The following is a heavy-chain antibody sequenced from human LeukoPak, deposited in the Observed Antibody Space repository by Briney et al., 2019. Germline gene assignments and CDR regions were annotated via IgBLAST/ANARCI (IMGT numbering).Heavy chain of an antibody. V-gene: IGHV1-69*06. CDR2: IIPIFGTA. J-gene: IGHJ6*03. CDR1: GGTFSSYA. Sequence: SVKVSCKASGGTFSSYAISWVRQAPGQGLEWMGGIIPIFGTANYAQKFQGRVTITADKSTSTAYMELSSLRSEDTAVYYCARDEYSYGPGYYYYYMDVWGKGTTVTVSS. CDR3: ARDEYSYGPGYYYYYMDV. D-gene: IGHD5-18*01.